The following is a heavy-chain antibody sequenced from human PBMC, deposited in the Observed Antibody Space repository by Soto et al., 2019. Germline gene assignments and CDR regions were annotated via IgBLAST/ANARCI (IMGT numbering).Heavy chain of an antibody. D-gene: IGHD3-3*01. CDR1: GYSFTSYW. J-gene: IGHJ6*02. V-gene: IGHV5-10-1*01. CDR2: IDPSDSYT. CDR3: ASPSPSITIFGVVPADYYGMDV. Sequence: PXESLKISFKGSGYSFTSYWISWVRQIPGKGLEWMGRIDPSDSYTNYSPSFQGHVTISADKSISTAYLQWSSLKASDTAMYYCASPSPSITIFGVVPADYYGMDVWGQGTTVTVSS.